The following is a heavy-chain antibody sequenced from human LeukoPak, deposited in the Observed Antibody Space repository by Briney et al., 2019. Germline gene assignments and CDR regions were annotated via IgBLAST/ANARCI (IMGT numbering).Heavy chain of an antibody. Sequence: GGSLRLSCAASGFTFSSYGMHWVRQAPGKGLEWVANIKQDGSEKYYVDSVKGRFTISRDNAKNSLYLQMNSLRAEDTAVYYCAKDLGRKALQGFDYWGQGTLVTVSS. CDR1: GFTFSSYG. J-gene: IGHJ4*02. CDR2: IKQDGSEK. CDR3: AKDLGRKALQGFDY. V-gene: IGHV3-7*01. D-gene: IGHD1-26*01.